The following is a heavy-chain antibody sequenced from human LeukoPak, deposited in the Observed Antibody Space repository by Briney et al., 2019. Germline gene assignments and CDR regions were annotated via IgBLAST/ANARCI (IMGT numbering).Heavy chain of an antibody. CDR1: GFTFSNYA. CDR3: ARGPPDYYGYGIDG. Sequence: GGSLRLSCAASGFTFSNYAMHWGRQAPGEGQEYVSTISSNGVSTYYANSVKGRFTISRDNSKNTLYLQMGSLRAEDMAVYYCARGPPDYYGYGIDGWGQGTTVSVS. CDR2: ISSNGVST. J-gene: IGHJ6*02. V-gene: IGHV3-64*01.